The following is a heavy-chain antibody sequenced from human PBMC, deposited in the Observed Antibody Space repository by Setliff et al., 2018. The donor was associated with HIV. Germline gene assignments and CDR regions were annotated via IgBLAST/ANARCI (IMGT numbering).Heavy chain of an antibody. V-gene: IGHV3-74*01. CDR1: GISFSSYW. D-gene: IGHD2-21*02. Sequence: PGGSLRLSCAASGISFSSYWMHWVRQAPGEGLVWVSRINTDGSRTTYADSVKGRFTISRDNAKNTLYLQMNSLRAEDTAVYYCARLPFPPYCGGNCYSIDYWGQGTLVTVSS. CDR3: ARLPFPPYCGGNCYSIDY. CDR2: INTDGSRT. J-gene: IGHJ4*02.